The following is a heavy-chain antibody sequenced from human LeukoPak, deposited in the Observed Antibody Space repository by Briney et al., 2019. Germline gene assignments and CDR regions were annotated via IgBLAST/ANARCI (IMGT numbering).Heavy chain of an antibody. CDR1: GFTFSSYA. CDR2: ISSSGSTI. J-gene: IGHJ5*02. Sequence: GGSLRLSCAASGFTFSSYAMNWVRQAPGKGLEWVSYISSSGSTIYYADSVKGRFTISRDNAKNSLYLQMNSLRAEDTAVYYCAREHRPYGSGSSHGWFDPWGQGTLVTVSS. CDR3: AREHRPYGSGSSHGWFDP. D-gene: IGHD3-10*01. V-gene: IGHV3-48*04.